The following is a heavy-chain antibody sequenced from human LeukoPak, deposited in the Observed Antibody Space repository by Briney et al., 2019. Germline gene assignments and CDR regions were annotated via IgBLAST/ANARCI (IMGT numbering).Heavy chain of an antibody. V-gene: IGHV4-38-2*02. CDR3: ARETSQKGAHYMDV. J-gene: IGHJ6*03. Sequence: SETLFLTCTVSGYSISSGYYWGWIRQPPGKGLEWIGSIYHSGSTFDNPSLKSRVTISVDTSKNQFSLKLSSVTAADTAVYYCARETSQKGAHYMDVWGKGTTVTISS. CDR1: GYSISSGYY. D-gene: IGHD3-16*01. CDR2: IYHSGST.